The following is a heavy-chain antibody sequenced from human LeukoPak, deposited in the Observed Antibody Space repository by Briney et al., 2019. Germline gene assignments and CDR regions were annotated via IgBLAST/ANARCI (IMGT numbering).Heavy chain of an antibody. CDR3: ARFDGYCSSTSCQGAFDI. CDR1: GFTFSNAW. CDR2: IKQDGSEK. V-gene: IGHV3-7*01. D-gene: IGHD2-2*01. Sequence: HPGGSLRLSCAASGFTFSNAWMSWVRQAPGKGLEWVANIKQDGSEKYYVDSVKGRFTISRDNAKNSLYLQMNSLRAEDTAVYYCARFDGYCSSTSCQGAFDIWGQGTMVTVSS. J-gene: IGHJ3*02.